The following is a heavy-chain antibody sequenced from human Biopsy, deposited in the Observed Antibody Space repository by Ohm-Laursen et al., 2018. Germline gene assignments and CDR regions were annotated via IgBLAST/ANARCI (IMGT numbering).Heavy chain of an antibody. J-gene: IGHJ6*02. Sequence: ASVKVSCKASGYSFTKYYINWVRQAPGQGLEWMGFINPTGGTTSYAEKFQGRVTLTRDTSTGTVYLELNSLIYEDTALYYCARDETGSSVFGPYYYGVDVWGQGTTVTVSS. V-gene: IGHV1-46*01. CDR1: GYSFTKYY. D-gene: IGHD3-9*01. CDR3: ARDETGSSVFGPYYYGVDV. CDR2: INPTGGTT.